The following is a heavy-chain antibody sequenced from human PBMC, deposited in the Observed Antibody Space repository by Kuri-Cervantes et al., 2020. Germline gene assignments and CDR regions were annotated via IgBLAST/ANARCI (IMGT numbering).Heavy chain of an antibody. Sequence: SVKVSCKASGGTFSSYAISWVRQAPGQGLEWMGGIIPIFGTANYAQKFQGRVTITADESTSTAYMELSSLRSEDTAVYYCATTDYGDYGGYFQHWGQGTLVTVSS. CDR1: GGTFSSYA. CDR3: ATTDYGDYGGYFQH. V-gene: IGHV1-69*13. D-gene: IGHD4-17*01. CDR2: IIPIFGTA. J-gene: IGHJ1*01.